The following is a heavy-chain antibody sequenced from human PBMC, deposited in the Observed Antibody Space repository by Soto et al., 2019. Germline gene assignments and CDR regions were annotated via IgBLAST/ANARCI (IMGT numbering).Heavy chain of an antibody. CDR2: INPNTGDT. V-gene: IGHV1-2*02. J-gene: IGHJ4*02. Sequence: QMQLVQSGAEVKKPGASVKVSCKASGYTFTAYYMYWVRQAPGQGLEWMGWINPNTGDTNYAQKFQGRVTVTRDTSISTAYMELSRLRSDDTAVYYCARDRPFDYWGQGTLVTVSS. CDR1: GYTFTAYY. CDR3: ARDRPFDY.